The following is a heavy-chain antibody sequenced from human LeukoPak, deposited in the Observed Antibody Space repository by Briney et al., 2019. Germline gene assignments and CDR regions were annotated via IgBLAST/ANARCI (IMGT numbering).Heavy chain of an antibody. CDR1: GGSISSGSYY. J-gene: IGHJ4*02. D-gene: IGHD4-11*01. CDR3: ARELQYKDYSIDFDY. V-gene: IGHV4-61*02. Sequence: SETLSLTCTVSGGSISSGSYYWSWIRQPAGKGLEWIGRIYTSGSTNYNPSLKSRVTISVDTSKNLFSLKLSSVTAADTAVYYCARELQYKDYSIDFDYWGQGTLVTVSS. CDR2: IYTSGST.